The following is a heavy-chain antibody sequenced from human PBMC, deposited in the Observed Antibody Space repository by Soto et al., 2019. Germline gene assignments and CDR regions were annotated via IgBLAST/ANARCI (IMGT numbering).Heavy chain of an antibody. V-gene: IGHV3-23*01. CDR3: AKNRGSGSPYYYNMEV. J-gene: IGHJ6*02. CDR2: ISGSTGKT. Sequence: EVQVLESGGGLVQPGGSLRLSCAASGFTFRTYAMSWVRQAPGKGLEWVSVISGSTGKTYYADFVKGRFTISRDNSKNTLSLQMNSLRGEDTAVYFCAKNRGSGSPYYYNMEVWGQGTMVTVSS. D-gene: IGHD3-10*01. CDR1: GFTFRTYA.